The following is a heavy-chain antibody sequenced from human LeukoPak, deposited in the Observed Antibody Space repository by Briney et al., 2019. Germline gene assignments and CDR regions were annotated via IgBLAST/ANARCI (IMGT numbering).Heavy chain of an antibody. D-gene: IGHD2-15*01. CDR1: GGSISNYY. CDR3: ARSVEGYCSGGSCYYYSYYMDV. Sequence: SETLSLTCTVSGGSISNYYWSWIRQPPGKGLEWIGYIYYSGSTNYDPSLKSRVTISVDTSKNQFSLKLSSVTAADTAVYYCARSVEGYCSGGSCYYYSYYMDVWGKGTTVTVSS. CDR2: IYYSGST. V-gene: IGHV4-59*01. J-gene: IGHJ6*03.